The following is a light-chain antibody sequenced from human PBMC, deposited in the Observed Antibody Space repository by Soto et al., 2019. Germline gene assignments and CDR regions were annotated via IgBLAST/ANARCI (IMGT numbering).Light chain of an antibody. CDR3: AAWDDSLSGWV. J-gene: IGLJ3*02. CDR2: RSN. Sequence: QSVLTQPPSASGTPGQGVTISCSGSGSNIGSNYVYWYQQLPGTAPKLLIYRSNQRPSGVPDRFSGSKSGTSASLAISGLRSEDETDYHCAAWDDSLSGWVFGGGTKVTVL. V-gene: IGLV1-47*01. CDR1: GSNIGSNY.